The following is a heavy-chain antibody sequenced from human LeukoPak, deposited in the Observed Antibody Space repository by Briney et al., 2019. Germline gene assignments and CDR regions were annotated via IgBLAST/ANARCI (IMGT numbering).Heavy chain of an antibody. D-gene: IGHD3-10*01. V-gene: IGHV3-23*01. CDR1: GFTFSSYA. CDR3: AKDHRGRFGWFGDYY. CDR2: ISGSGGST. J-gene: IGHJ4*02. Sequence: GRSLRLSCAASGFTFSSYAMSWVRQAPGKGLEWVSAISGSGGSTYYADSVKGRFTISRDNSKNTLYLQMNSLRAEDTAVYYCAKDHRGRFGWFGDYYWGQGTLVTVSS.